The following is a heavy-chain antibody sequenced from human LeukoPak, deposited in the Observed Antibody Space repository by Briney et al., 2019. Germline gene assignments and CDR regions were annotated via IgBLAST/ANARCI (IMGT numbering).Heavy chain of an antibody. CDR1: GLSVSSNF. CDR2: IYSGGRT. CDR3: ARDGLRLGELGGAFDV. Sequence: GGSLRLSCAATGLSVSSNFMSWVRQAPGKGLEWVSVIYSGGRTFYADSVKGRFTISRANSMNRLDLQMNSLRAEDTAVYYCARDGLRLGELGGAFDVWGRGTVVTVSS. V-gene: IGHV3-53*01. D-gene: IGHD3-16*01. J-gene: IGHJ3*01.